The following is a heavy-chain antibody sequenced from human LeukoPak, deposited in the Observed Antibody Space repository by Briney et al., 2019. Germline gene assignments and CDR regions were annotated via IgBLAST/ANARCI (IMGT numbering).Heavy chain of an antibody. CDR1: GFTFSSYS. D-gene: IGHD6-6*01. V-gene: IGHV3-21*01. J-gene: IGHJ4*02. CDR2: ISSSSSYI. CDR3: ARDPLSSSIVARPDDY. Sequence: GGSLRLSCAASGFTFSSYSMNWVRQAPGKGLEWVSSISSSSSYIYYADSVKGRFTISRDNAKNSLYLQMNSLRAEDTAVYYCARDPLSSSIVARPDDYWGQGTLVTVSS.